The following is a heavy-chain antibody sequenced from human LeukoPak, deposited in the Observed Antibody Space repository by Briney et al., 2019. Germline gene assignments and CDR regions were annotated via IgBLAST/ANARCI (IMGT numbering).Heavy chain of an antibody. CDR3: AKEWGYRYGYLPADY. V-gene: IGHV3-30*02. J-gene: IGHJ4*01. Sequence: DSVKGRFTISRDNSKNTLDLQMHSLRVEDPAVYSCAKEWGYRYGYLPADYWGRGTLVTVSS. D-gene: IGHD5-18*01.